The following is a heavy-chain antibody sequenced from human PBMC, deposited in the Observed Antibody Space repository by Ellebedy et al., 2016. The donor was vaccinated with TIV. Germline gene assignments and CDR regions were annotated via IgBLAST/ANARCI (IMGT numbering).Heavy chain of an antibody. V-gene: IGHV3-48*04. CDR3: ARSYGARTSGP. J-gene: IGHJ5*02. CDR2: ISGSASVT. CDR1: GFTFNSYV. D-gene: IGHD3-16*01. Sequence: GESLKISCAASGFTFNSYVMNWVRQAPGKGLEWVSYISGSASVTAYADSVKGRFTISRDNARTSLYLQMNSLRVDDTAMYYCARSYGARTSGPWGQGTLVTVSS.